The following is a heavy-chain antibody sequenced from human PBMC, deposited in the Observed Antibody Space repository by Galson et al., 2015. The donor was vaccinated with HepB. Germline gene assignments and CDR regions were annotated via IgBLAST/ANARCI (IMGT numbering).Heavy chain of an antibody. Sequence: CAISGDSVSSNSAAWNWIRQSPSRGLEWLGRTYYRSKWYNDYAVSVKSRITINPDTSKNQFPLQLNSVTPEDTAVYYCARVANAGYSSSWYFSQTNWFDPWGQGTLVTVSS. CDR3: ARVANAGYSSSWYFSQTNWFDP. D-gene: IGHD6-13*01. V-gene: IGHV6-1*01. CDR1: GDSVSSNSAA. J-gene: IGHJ5*02. CDR2: TYYRSKWYN.